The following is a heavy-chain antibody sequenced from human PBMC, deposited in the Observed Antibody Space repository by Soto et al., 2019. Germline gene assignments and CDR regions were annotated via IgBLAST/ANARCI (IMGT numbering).Heavy chain of an antibody. CDR3: ASGYSGYDLHY. D-gene: IGHD5-12*01. CDR1: GGSFSGYY. J-gene: IGHJ4*02. CDR2: INHSGST. V-gene: IGHV4-34*01. Sequence: QVQLQQWGAGLLKPSEALSLTCAVYGGSFSGYYWSWIRQPPGKGLEWIGEINHSGSTNYNPSLKSRVTISVDTSKNQCSLKLSSVTAADTAVYYCASGYSGYDLHYWGQGTLVTVSS.